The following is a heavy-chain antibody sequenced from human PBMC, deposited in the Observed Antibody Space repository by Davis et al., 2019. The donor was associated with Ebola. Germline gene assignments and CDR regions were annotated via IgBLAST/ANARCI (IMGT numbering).Heavy chain of an antibody. V-gene: IGHV4-34*01. J-gene: IGHJ4*02. CDR1: GETFSGYY. CDR3: ASTPEYTRYGSYFDS. CDR2: INHSGST. D-gene: IGHD2/OR15-2a*01. Sequence: SETLSLTCAVYGETFSGYYWSWIRQPPGKGLEWIGEINHSGSTNYNPSLKRRVHISLDMSKNQFYLKLNSVTAADTAGYYCASTPEYTRYGSYFDSWGQGALVTVSS.